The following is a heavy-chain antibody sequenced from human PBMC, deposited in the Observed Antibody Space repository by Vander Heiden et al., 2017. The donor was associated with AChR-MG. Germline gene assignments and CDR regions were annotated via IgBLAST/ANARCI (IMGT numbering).Heavy chain of an antibody. CDR3: AKASGAGYYDSSGYYFDY. CDR1: GFTFSSYA. CDR2: ISGSGGST. J-gene: IGHJ4*02. Sequence: EVQLLESGGGLVQPGGSLRLPCAASGFTFSSYAMSWVRQAPGKGLEWVSTISGSGGSTYYADSVKGQFTISRDNSKNTLYLQMNSLRAEDTAVYYCAKASGAGYYDSSGYYFDYWGQGTLVTVSS. V-gene: IGHV3-23*01. D-gene: IGHD3-22*01.